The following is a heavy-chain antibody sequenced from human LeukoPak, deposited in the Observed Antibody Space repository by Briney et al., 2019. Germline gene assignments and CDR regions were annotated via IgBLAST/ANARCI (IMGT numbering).Heavy chain of an antibody. CDR2: INPSGGST. D-gene: IGHD2-15*01. CDR3: ARDSSVAGDAFDI. J-gene: IGHJ3*02. V-gene: IGHV1-46*03. CDR1: GYTFTSYY. Sequence: ASVKVSCKASGYTFTSYYMHWVRQAPGQGLEWMGIINPSGGSTSYAQKFQGRITMTRDTSTSTVYMELSSLRSEDTAVYYCARDSSVAGDAFDIWGQGTMVTVSS.